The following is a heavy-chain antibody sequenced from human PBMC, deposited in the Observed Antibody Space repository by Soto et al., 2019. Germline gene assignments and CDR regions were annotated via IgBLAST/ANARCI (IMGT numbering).Heavy chain of an antibody. Sequence: GSLRLSCAASGFTFSSYAMSWVRQAPGKGLEWVSAISGSGGSTYYADSVKGRLTISRDNSKNTLYLQMNSLRAEDTAVYYCAKARRLFLYYGMDVWGQGTTVTVSS. J-gene: IGHJ6*02. CDR2: ISGSGGST. V-gene: IGHV3-23*01. D-gene: IGHD5-12*01. CDR1: GFTFSSYA. CDR3: AKARRLFLYYGMDV.